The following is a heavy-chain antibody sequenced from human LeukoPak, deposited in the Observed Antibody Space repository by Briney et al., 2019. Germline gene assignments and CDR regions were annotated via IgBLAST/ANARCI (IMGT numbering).Heavy chain of an antibody. CDR2: ISYDGSNK. CDR3: AREGPLGYCSGGSCHYGMDV. Sequence: PGGSLRLSCAASGFTFSSYGMHWVRQAPGKGLEWVAVISYDGSNKYYADSVKGRFTISRDNSKNTLYLQMNSLRAEDTAVYYCAREGPLGYCSGGSCHYGMDVWGQGTTVTVSS. J-gene: IGHJ6*02. D-gene: IGHD2-15*01. V-gene: IGHV3-30*03. CDR1: GFTFSSYG.